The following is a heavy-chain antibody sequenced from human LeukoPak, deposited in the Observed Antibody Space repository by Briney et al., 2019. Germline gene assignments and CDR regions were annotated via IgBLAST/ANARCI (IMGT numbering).Heavy chain of an antibody. J-gene: IGHJ5*02. V-gene: IGHV4-61*01. Sequence: SETLSLTCTVSGGSVSSGNYYWTWIRQPPGKGLEWIGYIFYTGSTNYNPSLKSRVTISVDTTKNQFSLKLNSVTAADTAVYYCARAVMMVRGVIIGGYWFDPWGQGTLVTVSS. CDR2: IFYTGST. CDR3: ARAVMMVRGVIIGGYWFDP. D-gene: IGHD3-10*01. CDR1: GGSVSSGNYY.